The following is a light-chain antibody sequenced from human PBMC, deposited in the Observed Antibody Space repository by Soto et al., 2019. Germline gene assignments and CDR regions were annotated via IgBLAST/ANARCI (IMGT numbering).Light chain of an antibody. Sequence: QAVVTQEPSFSVSPGGTVTLTCGLSSGSVSTSHYPTWFQQTPGQPPRTLIFNTNSRSSGVPHHFSGSILGNKAALTITGAQADDDADYFCALYVGSGIRVFGGGTKVTVL. CDR3: ALYVGSGIRV. J-gene: IGLJ2*01. CDR2: NTN. CDR1: SGSVSTSHY. V-gene: IGLV8-61*01.